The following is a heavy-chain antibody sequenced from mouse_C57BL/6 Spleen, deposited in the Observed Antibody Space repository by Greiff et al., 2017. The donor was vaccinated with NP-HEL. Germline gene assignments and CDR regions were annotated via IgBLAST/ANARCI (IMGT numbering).Heavy chain of an antibody. J-gene: IGHJ4*01. CDR2: IDPNSGGT. Sequence: QVQLQQSGAELVKPGASVKLSCKASGYPFTSYWLHWVKQRPGRGLEWIGRIDPNSGGTKYNEKFKSKATLTVDKPSSTAYMQLSSRTSEDSAVYYCARSRSSGYHYYAMDYWGQGTSVTVSS. CDR1: GYPFTSYW. V-gene: IGHV1-72*01. CDR3: ARSRSSGYHYYAMDY. D-gene: IGHD3-2*02.